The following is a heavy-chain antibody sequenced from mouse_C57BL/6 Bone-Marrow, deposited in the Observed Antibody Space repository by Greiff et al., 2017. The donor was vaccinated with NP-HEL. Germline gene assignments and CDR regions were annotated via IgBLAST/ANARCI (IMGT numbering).Heavy chain of an antibody. CDR2: INPNNGGT. Sequence: EVQLQQSGPELVKPGASVKIPCKASGYTFTDYNMDWVKQSHGKSLEWIGDINPNNGGTIYNQKFKGKATLTVDKSSSTAYMELRSLTSEDTAVYYCARGSYYDGSFFDYWGQGTTLTVSS. D-gene: IGHD2-3*01. J-gene: IGHJ2*01. CDR3: ARGSYYDGSFFDY. CDR1: GYTFTDYN. V-gene: IGHV1-18*01.